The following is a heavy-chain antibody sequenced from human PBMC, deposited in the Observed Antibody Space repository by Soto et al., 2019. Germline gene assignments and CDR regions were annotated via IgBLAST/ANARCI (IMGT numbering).Heavy chain of an antibody. CDR3: ARSAPLWFGELKYNWFDP. Sequence: GASVKVSCKVSGYTLTKLSMHRVRQTPGKGLEWMGGFDPEDDGETIYAQKFQGRVTMTEDTSTDTAYMELSSLRSDDTAVYYCARSAPLWFGELKYNWFDPWGQGTLVTVS. V-gene: IGHV1-24*01. CDR2: FDPEDDGET. D-gene: IGHD3-10*01. J-gene: IGHJ5*02. CDR1: GYTLTKLS.